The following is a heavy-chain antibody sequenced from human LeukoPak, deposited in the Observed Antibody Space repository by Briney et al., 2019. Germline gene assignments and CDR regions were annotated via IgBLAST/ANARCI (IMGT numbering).Heavy chain of an antibody. V-gene: IGHV4-61*01. D-gene: IGHD6-13*01. CDR1: GGSVSSGISY. CDR2: ISDSGGS. CDR3: ARVPAAGTGPDY. J-gene: IGHJ4*02. Sequence: PSETLSLTCSVSGGSVSSGISYWSWIRQPPGEGLEWIAYISDSGGSDYNPSLRGRVTISLDTSKNQFSLRLTSVTAADTAVYCCARVPAAGTGPDYWGQGTLVTVSS.